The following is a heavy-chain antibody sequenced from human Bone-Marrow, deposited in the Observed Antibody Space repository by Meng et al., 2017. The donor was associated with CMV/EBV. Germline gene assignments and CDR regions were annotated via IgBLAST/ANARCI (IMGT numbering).Heavy chain of an antibody. V-gene: IGHV3-21*01. CDR1: GFTFSSYS. CDR3: ASGRRSTSHDAFDI. D-gene: IGHD5/OR15-5a*01. CDR2: ISSDSADI. Sequence: GESLKISCAASGFTFSSYSMNWVRQAPGKGLEWVSCISSDSADIYYADFLKGRFTISRDNAKNSLYLQMNSLRAEDTAVYYCASGRRSTSHDAFDIWGQGTVVTVSS. J-gene: IGHJ3*02.